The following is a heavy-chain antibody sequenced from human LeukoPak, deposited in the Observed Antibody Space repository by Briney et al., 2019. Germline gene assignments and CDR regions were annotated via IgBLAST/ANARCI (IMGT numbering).Heavy chain of an antibody. J-gene: IGHJ4*02. CDR3: ASSMTQLWFGS. Sequence: KPSETLSLTCTVSGGSISSGGYYWSWIRQHPGKGLEWIGYIYYSGSTYYNPSLKSRVTISADTSNKQFSLKLSSVTAADTGVYYCASSMTQLWFGSWGQGMLVTVSS. CDR2: IYYSGST. V-gene: IGHV4-61*08. D-gene: IGHD3/OR15-3a*01. CDR1: GGSISSGGYY.